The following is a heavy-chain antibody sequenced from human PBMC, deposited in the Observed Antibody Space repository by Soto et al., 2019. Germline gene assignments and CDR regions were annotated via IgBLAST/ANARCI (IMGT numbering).Heavy chain of an antibody. V-gene: IGHV3-23*01. Sequence: GGSLRLSCAASGFTFSSYVMSWVRQAPGKGLEWVSAISGSGGSTYYADSVKGRFTISRDNSKNTLYLQMNSLRAEDTAVYYCARHSAGHYYGSGSYHDYWGQGTLVTVSS. CDR3: ARHSAGHYYGSGSYHDY. CDR1: GFTFSSYV. D-gene: IGHD3-10*01. J-gene: IGHJ4*02. CDR2: ISGSGGST.